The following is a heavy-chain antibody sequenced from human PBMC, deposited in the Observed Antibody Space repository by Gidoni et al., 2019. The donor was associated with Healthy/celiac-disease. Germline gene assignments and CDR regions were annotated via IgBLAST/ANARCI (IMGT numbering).Heavy chain of an antibody. J-gene: IGHJ3*02. D-gene: IGHD5-12*01. CDR3: ARGRDGYKLGNAFDI. Sequence: QVQLVASGGGVGQPGWSLGLLCAASRLPFRSYAKHWVRQAPGKGLEWVAVISYDGSNKYYADSVKGRFTISRDNSKNTLYLQMNSRRAEDTAVYYCARGRDGYKLGNAFDIWGQGTMVTVSS. CDR1: RLPFRSYA. CDR2: ISYDGSNK. V-gene: IGHV3-30-3*01.